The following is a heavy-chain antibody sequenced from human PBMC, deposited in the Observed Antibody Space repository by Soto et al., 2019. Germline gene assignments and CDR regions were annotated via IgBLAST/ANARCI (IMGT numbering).Heavy chain of an antibody. J-gene: IGHJ4*02. CDR3: ARDSGAAYFDY. D-gene: IGHD1-26*01. Sequence: SETLSLTCAVSGGSISSGGYSWSWIRQPPGKGLEWIGYIYHSGSTYYNPSLKSRVTISVDRSKNQFSLKVSSVTAADTAVYYCARDSGAAYFDYWGQGILVTVSS. V-gene: IGHV4-30-2*01. CDR1: GGSISSGGYS. CDR2: IYHSGST.